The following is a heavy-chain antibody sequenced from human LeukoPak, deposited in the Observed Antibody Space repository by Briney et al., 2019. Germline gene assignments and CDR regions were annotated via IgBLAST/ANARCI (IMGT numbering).Heavy chain of an antibody. D-gene: IGHD5-12*01. CDR1: GGSFSGYY. Sequence: SETLSLTCAVYGGSFSGYYWSWIRQPPGKGLEWIGEINHSGSTNYNPSLKSRVTISVGTSKNQFSLNLSSVTASDTAVYYCAGVGNGGYGGFDYWGQGTLVTVSS. CDR2: INHSGST. CDR3: AGVGNGGYGGFDY. J-gene: IGHJ4*02. V-gene: IGHV4-34*01.